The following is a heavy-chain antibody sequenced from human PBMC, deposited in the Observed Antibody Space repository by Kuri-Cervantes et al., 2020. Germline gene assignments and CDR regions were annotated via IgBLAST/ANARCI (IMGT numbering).Heavy chain of an antibody. CDR3: ARDRRYYDSSGYYWSPLDY. J-gene: IGHJ4*02. D-gene: IGHD3-22*01. Sequence: GESLKISCAASRLTFSKYAMHWVRQAPGKGLEWVAVISYDGSNKYYADSVKGRFTISRDNSKNTLYLQMNSLRAEDTAVYYCARDRRYYDSSGYYWSPLDYWGQGTLVTVSS. CDR2: ISYDGSNK. V-gene: IGHV3-30*19. CDR1: RLTFSKYA.